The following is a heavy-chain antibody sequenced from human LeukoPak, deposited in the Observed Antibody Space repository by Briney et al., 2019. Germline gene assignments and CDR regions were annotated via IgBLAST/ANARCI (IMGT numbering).Heavy chain of an antibody. CDR1: GFTVSTNF. V-gene: IGHV3-53*01. D-gene: IGHD2-8*01. J-gene: IGHJ4*02. CDR3: AREDALDY. CDR2: INTGGST. Sequence: GGSLRLSCAASGFTVSTNFITWVRQAPGKGLEWVSVINTGGSTYYADSVKGRFTISRDNSKNTVYIQMKSVRAEDTAVYYCAREDALDYWGQGMLVTVSS.